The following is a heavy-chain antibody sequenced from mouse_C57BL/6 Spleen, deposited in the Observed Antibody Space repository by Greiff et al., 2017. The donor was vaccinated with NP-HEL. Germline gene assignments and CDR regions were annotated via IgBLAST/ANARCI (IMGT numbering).Heavy chain of an antibody. V-gene: IGHV1-82*01. D-gene: IGHD2-4*01. CDR2: IYPGDGDT. J-gene: IGHJ4*01. CDR1: GYAFSSSW. Sequence: VKLMESGPELVKPGASVKISCKASGYAFSSSWMNWVKQRPGKGLEWIGRIYPGDGDTNYNGKFKGKATLTADKSSSTAYMQLSSLTSEDSAVYFCARSQDYGGAMDYWGQGTSVTVSS. CDR3: ARSQDYGGAMDY.